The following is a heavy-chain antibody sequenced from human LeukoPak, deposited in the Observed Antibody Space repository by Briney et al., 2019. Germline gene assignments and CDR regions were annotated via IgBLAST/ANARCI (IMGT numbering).Heavy chain of an antibody. Sequence: SVKVSCKASGYTFTAYYVHWVRQAPGQGLEWMGGIIPIFGTANYAQKFQGRVTITADKSTSTAYMELSSLRSEDTAVYYCARVYYSNSYDYWYFDLWGRGTLVTVSS. CDR2: IIPIFGTA. CDR3: ARVYYSNSYDYWYFDL. CDR1: GYTFTAYY. D-gene: IGHD6-13*01. J-gene: IGHJ2*01. V-gene: IGHV1-69*06.